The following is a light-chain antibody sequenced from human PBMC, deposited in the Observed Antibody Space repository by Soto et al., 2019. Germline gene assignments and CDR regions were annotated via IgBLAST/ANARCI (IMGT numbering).Light chain of an antibody. CDR2: DVS. Sequence: QSALTQPASVSGSPGQSITISCTGTSSDVGGYSYVSWYQHHPGKAPKLMIYDVSNRPSGVSNRFSGSKSGNTASLTISGLQPEDEADYYGSSYTTSNTRQIVFGTGTKVTVL. V-gene: IGLV2-14*03. CDR1: SSDVGGYSY. CDR3: SSYTTSNTRQIV. J-gene: IGLJ1*01.